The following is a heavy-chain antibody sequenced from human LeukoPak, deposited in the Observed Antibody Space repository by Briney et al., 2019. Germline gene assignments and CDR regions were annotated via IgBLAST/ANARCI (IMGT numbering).Heavy chain of an antibody. J-gene: IGHJ6*02. D-gene: IGHD2-2*02. Sequence: ASVKVSCKASGYTFTSYDINWLRQATGQGLEWMGWMNPNSGNTGYAQKFQGRVTMTRNTSISTAYMELSSLRSEDTAVYYCARGRKTRYCSSTSCYKGWVYYYYYGMDVWGQGTTVTVSS. CDR2: MNPNSGNT. CDR1: GYTFTSYD. CDR3: ARGRKTRYCSSTSCYKGWVYYYYYGMDV. V-gene: IGHV1-8*01.